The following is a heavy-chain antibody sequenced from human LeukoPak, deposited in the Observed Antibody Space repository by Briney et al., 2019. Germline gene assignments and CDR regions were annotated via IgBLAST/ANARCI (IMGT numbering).Heavy chain of an antibody. CDR3: ARGVVYDILTGYPTLDH. V-gene: IGHV4-59*01. J-gene: IGHJ4*02. CDR1: GGSISTYY. CDR2: IYDSGST. D-gene: IGHD3-9*01. Sequence: SETLSLTCTVSGGSISTYYWSWIRQPPGKGLEWIGYIYDSGSTNYNPSLESRVTISLDTSKNQFSLKLSSVTAADTAVYYCARGVVYDILTGYPTLDHWGQGTLVTVPS.